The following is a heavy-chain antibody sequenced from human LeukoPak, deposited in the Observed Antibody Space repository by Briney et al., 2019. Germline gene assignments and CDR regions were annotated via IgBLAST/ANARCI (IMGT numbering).Heavy chain of an antibody. CDR3: ARGYPFYCSGGSCYRNWFDP. V-gene: IGHV1-18*04. CDR1: GYTFTSYG. Sequence: ASVKVSCKASGYTFTSYGLSWVRQAPGQGLEWMGWISAYNGNTNYAQKLQGRVTMTTDTSTSTAYMELRSLRSDDTAVYYCARGYPFYCSGGSCYRNWFDPWGQGTLVTVSS. CDR2: ISAYNGNT. J-gene: IGHJ5*02. D-gene: IGHD2-15*01.